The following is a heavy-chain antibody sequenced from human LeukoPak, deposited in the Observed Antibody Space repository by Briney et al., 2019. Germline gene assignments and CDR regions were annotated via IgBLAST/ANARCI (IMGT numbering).Heavy chain of an antibody. Sequence: SETLSLTCTVSGGSISSYYWSWIRQPPGKGLEWIGYIYYSGSTNYNPSLKSRVTISVDTSKNQFSLKLSSVTAADTAVYYRARDGPVSGSSPYYYYYYMDVWGKGTTVTVSS. J-gene: IGHJ6*03. V-gene: IGHV4-59*01. D-gene: IGHD1-26*01. CDR2: IYYSGST. CDR3: ARDGPVSGSSPYYYYYYMDV. CDR1: GGSISSYY.